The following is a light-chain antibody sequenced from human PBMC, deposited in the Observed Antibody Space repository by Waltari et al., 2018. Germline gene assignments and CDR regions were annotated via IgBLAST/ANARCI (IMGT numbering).Light chain of an antibody. J-gene: IGKJ4*01. CDR3: QQLSTYPLT. Sequence: LTQSPGTLSLSPGERVTISCRASQGISSYLAWYQQTPGKAPKLLIYAASTLQSGVPSRFSGSASGTEFTLTINSLQPEDFATYYCQQLSTYPLTFGGGTKVQIK. CDR1: QGISSY. V-gene: IGKV1-9*01. CDR2: AAS.